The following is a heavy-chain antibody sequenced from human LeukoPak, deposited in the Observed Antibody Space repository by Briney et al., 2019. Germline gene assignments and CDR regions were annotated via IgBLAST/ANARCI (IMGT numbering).Heavy chain of an antibody. D-gene: IGHD4-23*01. Sequence: PSETLCLTCAVSGGSFSGYYWSWIRQPPGKGLEWIGGINHSGSTNYNPSLKSRVTISVDTSKRQFSLKLSSVTAADTAAYYCATGPYGGNRNAYYSYMDVWGKGTTVTVSS. CDR1: GGSFSGYY. J-gene: IGHJ6*03. V-gene: IGHV4-34*01. CDR2: INHSGST. CDR3: ATGPYGGNRNAYYSYMDV.